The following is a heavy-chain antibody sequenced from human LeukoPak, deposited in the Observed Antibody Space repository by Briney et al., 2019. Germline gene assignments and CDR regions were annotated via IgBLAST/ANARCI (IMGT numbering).Heavy chain of an antibody. J-gene: IGHJ4*02. D-gene: IGHD2-21*02. CDR2: ISPNSGGA. V-gene: IGHV1-2*02. CDR1: GYTFTDYY. Sequence: ASVKVSCKASGYTFTDYYMHWVRQAPGQGLEWMGWISPNSGGANYAQKFQDRVTMTWDTSITTVYMELTRLRSDDAAVYYCARDQARVTGLYYFDYWGQGALVTVSS. CDR3: ARDQARVTGLYYFDY.